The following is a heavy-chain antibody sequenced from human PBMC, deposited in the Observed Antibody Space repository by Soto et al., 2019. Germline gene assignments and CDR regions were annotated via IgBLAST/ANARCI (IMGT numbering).Heavy chain of an antibody. CDR3: ARDRGPSSGYYPYWFDP. D-gene: IGHD3-22*01. CDR2: IIPIFGTA. J-gene: IGHJ5*02. Sequence: QVQLVQSGAEVKKPGSSVKVSCKASGGTFSSYAITWVRQAPGQGLEWMGGIIPIFGTANDAQKFQGRVTITADASTSTAYMELSSLRSEDTAVYYCARDRGPSSGYYPYWFDPWGQGTLVTVSS. CDR1: GGTFSSYA. V-gene: IGHV1-69*12.